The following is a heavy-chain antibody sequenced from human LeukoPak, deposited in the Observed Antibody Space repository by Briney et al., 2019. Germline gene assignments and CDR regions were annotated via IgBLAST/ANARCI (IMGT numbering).Heavy chain of an antibody. J-gene: IGHJ4*02. D-gene: IGHD3-22*01. V-gene: IGHV5-51*01. Sequence: GESLKISCKASGYTFTSYWIGWVRQMPGKGLEWMGIICPGDSDTRYSPSFQGQVTISADKSISTAYLQWSSLKASDTAMYYCARRVFGSGYYFDYWGQGTLVTVSS. CDR3: ARRVFGSGYYFDY. CDR1: GYTFTSYW. CDR2: ICPGDSDT.